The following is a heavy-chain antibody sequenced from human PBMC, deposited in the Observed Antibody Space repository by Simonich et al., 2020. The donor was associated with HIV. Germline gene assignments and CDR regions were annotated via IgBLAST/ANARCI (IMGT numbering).Heavy chain of an antibody. V-gene: IGHV4-34*01. CDR3: ARRDRELILYFDY. D-gene: IGHD3-3*01. CDR1: GGSFSGNY. Sequence: QVQLQQWGAGLLKPSETLSLTCAVYGGSFSGNYWCWVRQPPGKGLEWIGEINHSEITNYKSSLNSRATISVDKSKNQFSLKLSSVTAADTAIYYCARRDRELILYFDYWGQGNLVTVSS. CDR2: INHSEIT. J-gene: IGHJ4*02.